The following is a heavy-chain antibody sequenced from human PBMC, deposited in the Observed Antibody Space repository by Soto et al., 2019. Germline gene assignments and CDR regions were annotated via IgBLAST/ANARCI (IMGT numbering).Heavy chain of an antibody. CDR2: ISFDGSTK. Sequence: QVQLVEFGGGVVQPGRSLRLSCAASRFTFSNYAMHWVRQAPGKGLQWVALISFDGSTKYYADSVKGRFTISRDNSKNTPYLQMNSLRAEDTAVYYCARSPGYCSTTRCYGRDFAMDVWGQGTTVTVSS. D-gene: IGHD2-2*01. J-gene: IGHJ6*02. CDR1: RFTFSNYA. V-gene: IGHV3-30-3*01. CDR3: ARSPGYCSTTRCYGRDFAMDV.